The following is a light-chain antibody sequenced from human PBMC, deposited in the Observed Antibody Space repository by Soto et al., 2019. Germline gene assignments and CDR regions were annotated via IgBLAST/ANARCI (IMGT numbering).Light chain of an antibody. CDR1: QGISSY. CDR2: AAS. CDR3: QQYYTYSLT. V-gene: IGKV1-8*01. Sequence: AIRMTQSPSSFSASTGDRVTITCRASQGISSYLAWYQQKPGKAPKLLIYAASTLQSGVPSRFSGSGSGTDFTLIISCLQSEDFATYYCQQYYTYSLTFGGGTKVEIK. J-gene: IGKJ4*01.